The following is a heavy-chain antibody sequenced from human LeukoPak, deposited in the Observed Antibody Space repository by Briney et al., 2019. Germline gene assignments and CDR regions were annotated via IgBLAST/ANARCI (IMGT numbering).Heavy chain of an antibody. D-gene: IGHD3-22*01. Sequence: GGSLRLSCAASGFTFDDYTMHWVRQAPGKGLEWVSLISWHGSTTKYADSVRGRFTISRDNLKNSLSLQTNSLGPEDTALYYCAKDIGDSVGYNYFDSWGQGTLVTVSS. V-gene: IGHV3-43*01. CDR3: AKDIGDSVGYNYFDS. J-gene: IGHJ4*02. CDR1: GFTFDDYT. CDR2: ISWHGSTT.